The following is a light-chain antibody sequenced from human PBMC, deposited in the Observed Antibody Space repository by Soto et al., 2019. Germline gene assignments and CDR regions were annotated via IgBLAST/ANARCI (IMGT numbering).Light chain of an antibody. Sequence: VSTHSPGTLSLSPGSRAPLSASTSQSVSRSYLAWYKQKTGQAPRILIYGASSRATGIPDRFSGSGSGTDFTPTIRRLEPEDFAVYYCKQYGSSRRTVGQGIKVDIK. CDR2: GAS. V-gene: IGKV3-20*01. CDR1: QSVSRSY. CDR3: KQYGSSRRT. J-gene: IGKJ1*01.